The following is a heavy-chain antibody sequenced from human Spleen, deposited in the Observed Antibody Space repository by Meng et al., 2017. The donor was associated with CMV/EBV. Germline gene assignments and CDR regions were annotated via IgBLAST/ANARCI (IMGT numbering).Heavy chain of an antibody. CDR3: AAATYVYDRGGYYSY. V-gene: IGHV4-31*02. CDR1: AAIGSGGYC. D-gene: IGHD3-22*01. CDR2: VYYSSST. J-gene: IGHJ4*01. Sequence: AAIGSGGYCWSWIRPQPGKGLEWIRYVYYSSSTYSKPSHGSRVTMSLDTSTNQFSLRLKSVTAADTAVYYCAAATYVYDRGGYYSYWGHGTLVTVSS.